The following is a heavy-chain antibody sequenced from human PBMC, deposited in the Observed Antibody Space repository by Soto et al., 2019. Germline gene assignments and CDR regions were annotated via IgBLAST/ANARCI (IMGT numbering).Heavy chain of an antibody. D-gene: IGHD6-13*01. CDR2: IKSKSNGETT. V-gene: IGHV3-15*07. CDR3: ASPERWAPAAKGY. J-gene: IGHJ4*02. CDR1: GFTFADAW. Sequence: EVQLVESGGGSVEPGGSLRLSCTTAGFTFADAWMNWIRQTPGMGLEWVGRIKSKSNGETTDYAAAVKGRFTISRDDAERTVYLEMASLKTEDTGVYYCASPERWAPAAKGYWGQGVLVTVSS.